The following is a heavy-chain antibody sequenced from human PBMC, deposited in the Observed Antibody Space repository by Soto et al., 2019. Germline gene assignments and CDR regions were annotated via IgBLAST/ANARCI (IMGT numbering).Heavy chain of an antibody. J-gene: IGHJ3*02. CDR3: ARDNRELGIINQENAFDI. Sequence: GGSLRLSCAASGFTFSSYWMSWVRQAPGKGLEWVANIKQDGSEKYYVDSVKGRFTISRDNAKNSLYLQMNSLRAEDTAVNYCARDNRELGIINQENAFDIWGQGTMVTVSS. V-gene: IGHV3-7*01. D-gene: IGHD7-27*01. CDR2: IKQDGSEK. CDR1: GFTFSSYW.